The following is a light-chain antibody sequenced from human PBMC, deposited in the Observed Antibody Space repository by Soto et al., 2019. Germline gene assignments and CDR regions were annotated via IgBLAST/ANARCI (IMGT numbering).Light chain of an antibody. CDR1: QSISSSF. CDR2: DAS. J-gene: IGKJ1*01. Sequence: EIVLTQSPGILSLSPVERSSLSCGASQSISSSFLAWYQQKPGQAPRLLIYDASNRATGIPARFSGSGSGTDFTLTISSLEPEDFAVYYCQQYVSSPATFGQGTKVDIK. V-gene: IGKV3-20*01. CDR3: QQYVSSPAT.